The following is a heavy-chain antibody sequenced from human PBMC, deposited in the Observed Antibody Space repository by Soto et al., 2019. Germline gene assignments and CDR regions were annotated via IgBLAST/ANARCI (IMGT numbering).Heavy chain of an antibody. J-gene: IGHJ6*02. D-gene: IGHD3-10*01. V-gene: IGHV4-31*02. Sequence: QVQLQESGPGLVKPSQTLSLTCSVSGGSISSGGYYWSWIRQPPGKGLEWIGYIYYSANTHYNPSLKGRVSISADTSKNQFSLNLSSVTAADTAVYYCARSGGNSYYYGMDVWGQGNKVTVSS. CDR2: IYYSANT. CDR3: ARSGGNSYYYGMDV. CDR1: GGSISSGGYY.